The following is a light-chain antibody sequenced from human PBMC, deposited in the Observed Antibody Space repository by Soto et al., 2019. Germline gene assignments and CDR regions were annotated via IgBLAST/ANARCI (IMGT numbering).Light chain of an antibody. CDR2: GAY. CDR1: QSVSRN. Sequence: EIVMTQSPATLSVSPGERATLSCRASQSVSRNFAWYQHRPGQPPSLLIYGAYARATGVPARFSGGGSGTEFTLTISSLQSEDFAVYYCQQYNNWPPWTFGQGTKVEVE. CDR3: QQYNNWPPWT. V-gene: IGKV3-15*01. J-gene: IGKJ1*01.